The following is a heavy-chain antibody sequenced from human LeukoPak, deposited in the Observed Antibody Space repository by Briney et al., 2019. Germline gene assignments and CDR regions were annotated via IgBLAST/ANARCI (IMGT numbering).Heavy chain of an antibody. V-gene: IGHV3-48*01. D-gene: IGHD5-12*01. CDR3: ARGGGYSGYCFDY. CDR2: ISSSSSTI. Sequence: AGGSLRLSCAASGFTFSSYSMNWVRQAPGKGLEWVSYISSSSSTIYYADSVKGRFTISRDNAKNSLYLQMNSLRAEDTAVYYCARGGGYSGYCFDYWSQGTLVTVSS. J-gene: IGHJ4*02. CDR1: GFTFSSYS.